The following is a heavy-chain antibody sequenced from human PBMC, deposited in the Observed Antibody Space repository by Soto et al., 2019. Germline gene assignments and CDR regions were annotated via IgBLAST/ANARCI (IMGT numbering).Heavy chain of an antibody. D-gene: IGHD3-10*01. J-gene: IGHJ4*02. CDR3: XXXXXXXGEY. CDR2: INAGNGNT. CDR1: GYTFTSYA. Sequence: QVQLVQSGAEVKKPGASVKVSCKASGYTFTSYAMHWVRQAPGQRLEWMGWINAGNGNTKYSQKFQGRVTITRDTSARTAYRELSSLRSEXXXXXXXXXXXXXXGEYWGQGTLVTVSS. V-gene: IGHV1-3*01.